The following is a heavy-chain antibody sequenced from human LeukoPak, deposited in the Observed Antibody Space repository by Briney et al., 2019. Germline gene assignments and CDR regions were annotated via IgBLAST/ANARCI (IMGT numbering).Heavy chain of an antibody. CDR2: IYSGGST. CDR3: ARAPELRFVAVARTDPFYYGMDV. V-gene: IGHV3-66*01. J-gene: IGHJ6*02. D-gene: IGHD6-19*01. Sequence: QSGGSLRLSCAASGFSFSSYAMSWVRQAPGKGLEWVSVIYSGGSTYYADSVKGRFTISRDNSKNTLYLQMNSLRAEDTAVYYCARAPELRFVAVARTDPFYYGMDVWGQGTTVTVSS. CDR1: GFSFSSYA.